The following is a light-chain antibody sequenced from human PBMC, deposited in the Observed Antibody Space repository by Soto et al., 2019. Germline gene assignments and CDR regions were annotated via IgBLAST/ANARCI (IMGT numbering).Light chain of an antibody. J-gene: IGKJ3*01. Sequence: DIQMTQSPTSLSASVGDRVTITCRASQGIRNFVAWYQQKPGKAPKLLIYAASTLQSGVSSRFSGSGSGTDFTLTIYSLQPEDVATYYCEKYSSVPVFGPGTKVEIK. CDR3: EKYSSVPV. V-gene: IGKV1-27*01. CDR1: QGIRNF. CDR2: AAS.